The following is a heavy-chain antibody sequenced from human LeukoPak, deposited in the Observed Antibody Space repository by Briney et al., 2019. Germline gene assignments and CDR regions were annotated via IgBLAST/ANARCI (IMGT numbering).Heavy chain of an antibody. CDR1: GGSLSSSNYY. D-gene: IGHD6-6*01. CDR2: TGNT. J-gene: IGHJ5*02. V-gene: IGHV4-39*02. CDR3: ARRLRGFGGQVVPNWFDP. Sequence: PSETLSLTCTVSGGSLSSSNYYWGWIRQPPGKGLEWIGRTGNTDYNPSLQTRLPISVDQFKNHFHLKLHPLTAAATRVYTRARRLRGFGGQVVPNWFDPWGQGTLVTVSS.